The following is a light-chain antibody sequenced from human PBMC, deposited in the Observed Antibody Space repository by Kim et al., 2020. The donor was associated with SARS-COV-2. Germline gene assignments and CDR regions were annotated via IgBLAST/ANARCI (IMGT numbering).Light chain of an antibody. CDR2: WAS. J-gene: IGKJ2*01. CDR1: QTVLYSSNNKNY. CDR3: QQYYGTPYT. Sequence: EIVMTQSPDSLAVSLGERATIKCKSSQTVLYSSNNKNYLAWYHQKPGQPPKLLIYWASTRESGVPDRFSGSGSGTDFTLTISNLQAEDVAVYYCQQYYGTPYTFGQGTKLEI. V-gene: IGKV4-1*01.